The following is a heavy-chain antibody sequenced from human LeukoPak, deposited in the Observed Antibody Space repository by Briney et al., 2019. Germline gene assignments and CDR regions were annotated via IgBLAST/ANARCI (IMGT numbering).Heavy chain of an antibody. CDR3: ARLWSSTYSYSSSLYYGMDV. J-gene: IGHJ6*02. CDR2: IYYSGST. D-gene: IGHD6-13*01. Sequence: PSETLSLTRTVSGGSISSYYWSWIRQPPGKGLEWIGYIYYSGSTNYNPSLKSRVTISVDTSKNQFSLKLSSVTAADTAVYYCARLWSSTYSYSSSLYYGMDVWGQGTTVTVSS. V-gene: IGHV4-59*08. CDR1: GGSISSYY.